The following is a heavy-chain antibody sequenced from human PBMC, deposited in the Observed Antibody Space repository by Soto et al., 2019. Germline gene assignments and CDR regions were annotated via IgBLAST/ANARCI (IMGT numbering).Heavy chain of an antibody. CDR1: GYTFTGYY. D-gene: IGHD3-22*01. CDR2: INPNSGGT. Sequence: ASVKVSCKASGYTFTGYYMHWVRQAPGQGLEWMGWINPNSGGTNYAQKFQGRVTMTRDTSISTAYMELSRLRSDDTAVYYCARVEGDYYDSSGHRFDYWGQGTLVTVSS. J-gene: IGHJ4*02. CDR3: ARVEGDYYDSSGHRFDY. V-gene: IGHV1-2*02.